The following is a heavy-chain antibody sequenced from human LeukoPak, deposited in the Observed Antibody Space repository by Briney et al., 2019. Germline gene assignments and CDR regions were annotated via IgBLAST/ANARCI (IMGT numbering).Heavy chain of an antibody. V-gene: IGHV4-59*01. CDR2: IYYSGST. J-gene: IGHJ4*02. CDR3: ARDDGRNYFDY. CDR1: GGSFSGYY. Sequence: SETLSLTCAVYGGSFSGYYWSWIRQPPGKGLEWIGYIYYSGSTNYNPSLKSRVTISVDTSKNQFSLKLSSVTAADTAVYHCARDDGRNYFDYWGQGTLVTVSS.